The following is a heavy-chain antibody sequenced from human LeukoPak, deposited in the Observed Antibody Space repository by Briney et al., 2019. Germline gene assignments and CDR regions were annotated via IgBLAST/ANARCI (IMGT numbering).Heavy chain of an antibody. Sequence: SETLSLTCTVSGASISSYYWSWIRQPPGKGLEWIAYISNSVSTNYTPSLKRRVTISLHTSRKQLSRRLSSVIAADTAVYYCVVTKRRLQWDYWGQGTLVTVSS. CDR3: VVTKRRLQWDY. CDR2: ISNSVST. V-gene: IGHV4-59*08. J-gene: IGHJ4*02. D-gene: IGHD5-24*01. CDR1: GASISSYY.